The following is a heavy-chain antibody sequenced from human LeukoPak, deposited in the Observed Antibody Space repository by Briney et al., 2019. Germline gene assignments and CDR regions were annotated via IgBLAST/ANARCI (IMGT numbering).Heavy chain of an antibody. Sequence: GASVKVSCKVSGYTLPELSMHWVRQAPGKGLERMVTFHPENDERIYAQKFQGRITITEDTSTDTAYMELSSLTSEDTAMYYCATTPSSGYSAPFDYWGQGTLVIVSS. CDR1: GYTLPELS. V-gene: IGHV1-24*01. J-gene: IGHJ4*02. CDR3: ATTPSSGYSAPFDY. CDR2: FHPENDER. D-gene: IGHD5-12*01.